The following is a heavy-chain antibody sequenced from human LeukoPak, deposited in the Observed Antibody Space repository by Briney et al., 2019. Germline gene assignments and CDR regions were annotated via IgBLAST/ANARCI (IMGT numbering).Heavy chain of an antibody. J-gene: IGHJ4*02. CDR1: GGSISSSSYY. CDR3: ARSKGGYSSSSADY. CDR2: IYYSGST. V-gene: IGHV4-39*01. Sequence: SETPSLTCTVSGGSISSSSYYWGWIRQPPGKGLEWIGSIYYSGSTYYNPSLKGRVTISVDTSKNQFSLKLSSVTAADTAVYYCARSKGGYSSSSADYWGQGTLVTVSS. D-gene: IGHD6-6*01.